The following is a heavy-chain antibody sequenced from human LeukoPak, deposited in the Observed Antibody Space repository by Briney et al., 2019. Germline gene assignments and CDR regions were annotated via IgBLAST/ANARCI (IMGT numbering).Heavy chain of an antibody. Sequence: GGSLRLSCAASGFTFSSYAMSWVRQAPGKGLEWVSAISGSGGSTYCADSVKGRFTISRDNSKNTLNLQMNSLRAEDTAVYYCAKSSHGASVDDAFDIWGQGTMVTVSS. V-gene: IGHV3-23*01. CDR3: AKSSHGASVDDAFDI. CDR2: ISGSGGST. D-gene: IGHD5/OR15-5a*01. CDR1: GFTFSSYA. J-gene: IGHJ3*02.